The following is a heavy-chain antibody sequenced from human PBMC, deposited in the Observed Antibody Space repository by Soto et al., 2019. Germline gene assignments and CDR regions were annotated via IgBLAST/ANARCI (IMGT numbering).Heavy chain of an antibody. CDR2: INWNGGST. V-gene: IGHV3-20*01. CDR3: ARVFRVYCTNGVCYTPTAFDI. D-gene: IGHD2-8*01. CDR1: GFTFDDYG. Sequence: GGSLRLSCAASGFTFDDYGMSWVRQAPGKGLEWVSGINWNGGSTGYADSVKGRFTISRDNAKNSLYLQMNSLRAEDTALYHCARVFRVYCTNGVCYTPTAFDIWGQGTRVTVSS. J-gene: IGHJ3*02.